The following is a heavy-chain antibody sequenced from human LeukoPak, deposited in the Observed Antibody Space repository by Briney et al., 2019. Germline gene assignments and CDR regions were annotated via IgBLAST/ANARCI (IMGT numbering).Heavy chain of an antibody. Sequence: GGSLRLSCIASGFTFSDDGMHWVRQAPGKGLEWVALIWRDGSQTFYGDSVKGRFIISRDNSRNTLDLQMNSLSAEDTAVYYCVREGIGGTFYRGNFDHWGQGTLVTVSS. CDR1: GFTFSDDG. J-gene: IGHJ4*02. V-gene: IGHV3-33*01. CDR2: IWRDGSQT. CDR3: VREGIGGTFYRGNFDH. D-gene: IGHD2-15*01.